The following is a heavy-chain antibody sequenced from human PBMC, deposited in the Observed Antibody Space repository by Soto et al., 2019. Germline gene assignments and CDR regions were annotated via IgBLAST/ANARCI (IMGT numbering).Heavy chain of an antibody. CDR3: ARGTPYYGMDD. CDR1: GGSISSGGYY. V-gene: IGHV4-31*03. J-gene: IGHJ6*02. Sequence: QVQLQESGPGLVKPSQTLSLTCTVSGGSISSGGYYWSWIRQHPGKGLEWIGYINYSGSTYYNPSLNGRITIAVDTSKNQLSLRLSSVTAADTAVYYCARGTPYYGMDDWGQGTAVTVSS. CDR2: INYSGST. D-gene: IGHD3-10*01.